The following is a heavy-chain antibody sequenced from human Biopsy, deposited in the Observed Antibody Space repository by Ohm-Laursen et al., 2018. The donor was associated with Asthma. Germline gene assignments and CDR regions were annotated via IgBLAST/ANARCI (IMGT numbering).Heavy chain of an antibody. CDR1: GYTFIGCH. V-gene: IGHV1-2*06. Sequence: ASVKVSCKVSGYTFIGCHIHWMRQAPGQGLEWMGRINPSSGGTNYAQKFQGRVTMTRDTSISTAYMEVSRLRSDDTAVYYCARGQKSAGDRWFDPWGQGTLVTVSS. J-gene: IGHJ5*02. D-gene: IGHD6-13*01. CDR3: ARGQKSAGDRWFDP. CDR2: INPSSGGT.